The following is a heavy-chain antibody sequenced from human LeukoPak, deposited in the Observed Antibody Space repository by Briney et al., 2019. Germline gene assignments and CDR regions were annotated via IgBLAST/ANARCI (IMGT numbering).Heavy chain of an antibody. CDR2: IYPGDSDT. Sequence: GESLKISCKGSGYRFTAYWIGWVRQVPGKGLEWMGIIYPGDSDTRYSPSFEGQVTISADKSISTAYLQWSSLKASDTAMYYCARAPWGNSSSWYTWGQGTLVTVSS. V-gene: IGHV5-51*01. CDR1: GYRFTAYW. D-gene: IGHD6-13*01. J-gene: IGHJ5*02. CDR3: ARAPWGNSSSWYT.